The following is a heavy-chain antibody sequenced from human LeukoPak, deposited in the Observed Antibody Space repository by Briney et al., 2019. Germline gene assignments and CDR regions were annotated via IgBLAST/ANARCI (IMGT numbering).Heavy chain of an antibody. V-gene: IGHV4-39*01. J-gene: IGHJ4*02. Sequence: SSETLSLTCSVSGGSISSSSYYWGWIRQPPGKGLEWIGSIYYSGSTYYNPSLKSRVTISVDTSKNQFSLKLSSVTAADTAVYYCARPHGAYYYGSGSYYMDYFDYWGQGTLVTVSS. CDR3: ARPHGAYYYGSGSYYMDYFDY. D-gene: IGHD3-10*01. CDR1: GGSISSSSYY. CDR2: IYYSGST.